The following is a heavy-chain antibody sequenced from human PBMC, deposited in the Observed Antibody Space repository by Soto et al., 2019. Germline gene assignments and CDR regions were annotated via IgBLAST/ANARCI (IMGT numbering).Heavy chain of an antibody. CDR2: ISGSGGST. Sequence: GGSLRLSCAASGFTFSSYAISWVRQAPGKGLEWVSAISGSGGSTYYADSVKGRFTISRDNSKNTLYLQMNSLRAEDTAVYYCAKDHWNDPYYYYYMDVWGKGTTVTVSS. CDR1: GFTFSSYA. D-gene: IGHD1-1*01. CDR3: AKDHWNDPYYYYYMDV. V-gene: IGHV3-23*01. J-gene: IGHJ6*03.